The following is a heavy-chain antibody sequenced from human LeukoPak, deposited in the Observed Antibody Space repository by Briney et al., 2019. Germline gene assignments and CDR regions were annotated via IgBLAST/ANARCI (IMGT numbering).Heavy chain of an antibody. V-gene: IGHV3-7*01. CDR1: GFTFSSDW. CDR2: IKQDGSEK. CDR3: ARGGRYFVWLYDLFDY. J-gene: IGHJ4*02. Sequence: GGSLRLSCAASGFTFSSDWMSSVRQAPGKGLEWVANIKQDGSEKYYVDSVKGRFTISRDNAKNSLYLQMNSLRAEDTAVYYCARGGRYFVWLYDLFDYWGQGTLVTVSS. D-gene: IGHD3-9*01.